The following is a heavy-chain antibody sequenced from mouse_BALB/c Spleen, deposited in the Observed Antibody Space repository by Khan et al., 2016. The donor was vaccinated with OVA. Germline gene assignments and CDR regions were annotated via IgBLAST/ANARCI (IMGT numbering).Heavy chain of an antibody. CDR2: INTNTGEP. CDR1: GYTFTNYG. V-gene: IGHV9-3*02. J-gene: IGHJ1*01. D-gene: IGHD2-1*01. Sequence: IQLVQSGPELKKPGETVKISCKASGYTFTNYGMNWVKQAPGKGLKWMGWINTNTGEPTYAEEFKGRFAFSLENSASTAYLQINNLKNEDTATSFCARRSIYYGYFDVWGAGTTVTVSS. CDR3: ARRSIYYGYFDV.